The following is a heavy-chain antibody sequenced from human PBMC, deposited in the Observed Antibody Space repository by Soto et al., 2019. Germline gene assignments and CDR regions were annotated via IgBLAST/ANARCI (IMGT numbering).Heavy chain of an antibody. CDR1: GGSVSSGSYY. V-gene: IGHV4-61*01. Sequence: SETLSLTCTVSGGSVSSGSYYWSWIRQPPGKRLEWIGYIYYSGITNYNPSLKSRVTISVDTSKNQFSLKLSSVTAADTAVYYCARSDVDTAMVTPFDYWGQGTLVTVSS. CDR3: ARSDVDTAMVTPFDY. D-gene: IGHD5-18*01. J-gene: IGHJ4*02. CDR2: IYYSGIT.